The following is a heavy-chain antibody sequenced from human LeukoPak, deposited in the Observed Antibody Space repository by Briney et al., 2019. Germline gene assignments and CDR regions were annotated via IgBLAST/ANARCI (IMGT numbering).Heavy chain of an antibody. CDR2: ISYDGSNK. Sequence: GGSLRLSCAASGFTFSSYGMHWVRQAPGKGLEWVAVISYDGSNKYYADSVKGRFTISRDNSKNTLYLQMNSLRAEDTAVYYCASGCSGGSCYREYFQHWGQGTLVTVSS. CDR1: GFTFSSYG. V-gene: IGHV3-30*03. CDR3: ASGCSGGSCYREYFQH. D-gene: IGHD2-15*01. J-gene: IGHJ1*01.